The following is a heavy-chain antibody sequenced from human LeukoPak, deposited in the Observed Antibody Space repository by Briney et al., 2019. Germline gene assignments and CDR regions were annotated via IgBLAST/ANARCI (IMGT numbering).Heavy chain of an antibody. CDR3: ARGGDTAAVNSNWFDP. V-gene: IGHV4-34*01. Sequence: SETLSLTCAVYGGSFSGYYWSWIRQPPGKGLEWIGEINHSGSTNYNPSLKSRVTISVDTSKNQFSLKLSSVTAADTAGYYCARGGDTAAVNSNWFDPWGQGTLVTVSS. J-gene: IGHJ5*02. CDR1: GGSFSGYY. D-gene: IGHD3-16*01. CDR2: INHSGST.